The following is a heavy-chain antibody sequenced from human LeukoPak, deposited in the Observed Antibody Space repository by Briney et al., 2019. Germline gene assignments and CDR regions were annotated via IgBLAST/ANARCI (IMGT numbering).Heavy chain of an antibody. V-gene: IGHV3-23*01. D-gene: IGHD3-16*01. CDR3: AKDPQGD. J-gene: IGHJ4*02. CDR1: GFTFSNNA. Sequence: GGSLRLSCAASGFTFSNNAMSWVRQAPGKGLEWVSAISGSGGSTYYADSVKGRFSMSRDNSKNTLYLQMNSLRAGDTAVYYCAKDPQGDWGQGTLVTVSS. CDR2: ISGSGGST.